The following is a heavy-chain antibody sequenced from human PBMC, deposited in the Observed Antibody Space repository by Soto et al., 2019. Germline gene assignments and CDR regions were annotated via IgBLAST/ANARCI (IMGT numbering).Heavy chain of an antibody. CDR2: ISSSSSYI. CDR1: GFTFSSYS. CDR3: ASLPYYYDSSGYSGAFDI. V-gene: IGHV3-21*01. D-gene: IGHD3-22*01. Sequence: GGSLRLSCAASGFTFSSYSMNWVRQAPGKGLEWVSSISSSSSYIYYADSVKGRFTISRDNAKNSLYLQMNSLRAEDTAVYYCASLPYYYDSSGYSGAFDIWGQGTMVTVSS. J-gene: IGHJ3*02.